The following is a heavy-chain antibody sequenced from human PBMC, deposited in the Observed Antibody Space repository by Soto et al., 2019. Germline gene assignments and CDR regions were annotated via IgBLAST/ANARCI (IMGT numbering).Heavy chain of an antibody. CDR2: INPHSGGT. V-gene: IGHV1-2*02. D-gene: IGHD3-16*02. J-gene: IGHJ4*02. Sequence: VQLVQSGAEVKKPGASVKVSCKASGYTFTGYYMHWVRQAPGQGLEWMGWINPHSGGTNYAQKFQGRVTMTRDTFISTAYMGLSRLRSEDTAVYYCARAMITFWGVIVYFDYWGQGNLVTVSS. CDR1: GYTFTGYY. CDR3: ARAMITFWGVIVYFDY.